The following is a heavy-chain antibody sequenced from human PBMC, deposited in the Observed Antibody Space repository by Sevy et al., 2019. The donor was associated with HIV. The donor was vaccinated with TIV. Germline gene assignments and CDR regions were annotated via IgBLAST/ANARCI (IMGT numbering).Heavy chain of an antibody. V-gene: IGHV1-18*04. CDR3: ARDHPAWFGELFSTDYYYGMDV. D-gene: IGHD3-10*01. CDR1: GYTFTSYG. Sequence: ASVKVSCKASGYTFTSYGISWVRQAPGQGLEWMGWISAYNGNTNYAQKLQGRVTMTTDTSTSTAYMELRSLRSDDTPVYYCARDHPAWFGELFSTDYYYGMDVWGQGTTVTVSS. CDR2: ISAYNGNT. J-gene: IGHJ6*02.